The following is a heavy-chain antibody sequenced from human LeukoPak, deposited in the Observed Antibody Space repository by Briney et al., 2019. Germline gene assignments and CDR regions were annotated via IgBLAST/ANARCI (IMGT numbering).Heavy chain of an antibody. CDR1: GFTFDNYG. Sequence: GGSLRLSCATSGFTFDNYGMHRVRQAPGKGLEWVAVIYDDGSREHFADSVKGRFAISRDNSKKTVVLQMNSLRGEDTAVYYCARDLKSGYFDSWGQGTLVTVSS. V-gene: IGHV3-33*01. D-gene: IGHD3-3*01. CDR3: ARDLKSGYFDS. J-gene: IGHJ4*02. CDR2: IYDDGSRE.